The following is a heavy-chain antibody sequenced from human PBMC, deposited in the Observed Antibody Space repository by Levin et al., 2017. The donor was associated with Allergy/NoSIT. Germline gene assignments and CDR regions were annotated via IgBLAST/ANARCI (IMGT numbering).Heavy chain of an antibody. V-gene: IGHV3-7*02. D-gene: IGHD2-21*02. Sequence: TGGSLRLSCAASGFEFSHYWMSWVRQAPGKGLEWVASIKSDGSGKFYVDSVKGRFTISRDNAKNSLVLQMNSLRVEDTAVYYCADSDSYWGQGTLVTVSS. J-gene: IGHJ4*02. CDR2: IKSDGSGK. CDR3: ADSDSY. CDR1: GFEFSHYW.